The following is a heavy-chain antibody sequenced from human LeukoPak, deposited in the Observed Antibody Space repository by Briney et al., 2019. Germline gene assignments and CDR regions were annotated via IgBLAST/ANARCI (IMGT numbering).Heavy chain of an antibody. Sequence: AGGSLRLSCAASGFTFSNYWMHWVRQAPEKGLMWVSKINSDGSGPDYADSMKGRFTISRDNAKNTLYLQMNSLRAEDTAVYYCARDVYGLGDYWGQGALVTVSS. J-gene: IGHJ4*02. CDR2: INSDGSGP. D-gene: IGHD1-14*01. CDR3: ARDVYGLGDY. CDR1: GFTFSNYW. V-gene: IGHV3-74*01.